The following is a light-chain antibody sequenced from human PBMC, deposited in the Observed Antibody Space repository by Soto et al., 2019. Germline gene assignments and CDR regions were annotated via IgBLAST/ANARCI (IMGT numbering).Light chain of an antibody. J-gene: IGKJ2*01. CDR3: QQYCGPPPYT. V-gene: IGKV3-20*01. Sequence: EIVLTQSPGTLSLSPGERATLSCRASQSVSNNYLAWYQQKPGQGPRLLIFGSSDRATGIPDRFSGSGSGTEFSLTISRLEHEDFAVYYCQQYCGPPPYTFGQGTKLEIK. CDR2: GSS. CDR1: QSVSNNY.